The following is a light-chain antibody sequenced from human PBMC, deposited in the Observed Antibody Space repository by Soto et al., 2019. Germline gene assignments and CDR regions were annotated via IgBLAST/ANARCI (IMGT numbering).Light chain of an antibody. CDR2: TTS. CDR1: QSISSY. V-gene: IGKV1-39*01. CDR3: QQSYSTLIT. Sequence: DIQMTQSPSSLSVSVGDRITITCRASQSISSYLNWYQQKPGKAPKLLIYTTSNLQSWVPSRFSGSGSGTEFTLTISNLQPEDFATYYCQQSYSTLITFGQGTRLEIK. J-gene: IGKJ5*01.